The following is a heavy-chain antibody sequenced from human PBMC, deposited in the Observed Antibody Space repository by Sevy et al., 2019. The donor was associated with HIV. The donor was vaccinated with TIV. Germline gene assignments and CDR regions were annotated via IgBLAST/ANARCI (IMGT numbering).Heavy chain of an antibody. D-gene: IGHD6-6*01. J-gene: IGHJ6*03. CDR2: IYYSGST. Sequence: SETLSLTCTVSGGSISSYYWSWIRQPPGKGLEWIGYIYYSGSTNYNPSLKSRVTISVDTSKNQFSLKLSSVTAADTAVYYCARQGTSSSSNYYYYYMDVWGKGTTVTVSS. CDR3: ARQGTSSSSNYYYYYMDV. CDR1: GGSISSYY. V-gene: IGHV4-59*08.